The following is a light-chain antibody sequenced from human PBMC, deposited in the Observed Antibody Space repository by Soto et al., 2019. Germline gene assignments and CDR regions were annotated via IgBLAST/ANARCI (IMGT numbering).Light chain of an antibody. V-gene: IGLV2-14*01. J-gene: IGLJ1*01. CDR3: SSYTSSSTLLYV. CDR2: DVS. CDR1: SSDVGGYNY. Sequence: QSVLTQPASVSGSPGQPITISCTGTSSDVGGYNYVSWYQQHPGKAPKLMIYDVSNRPSGVANRFSGSKSGDTASLTISGLQAEDEADYYCSSYTSSSTLLYVFGTGTKVT.